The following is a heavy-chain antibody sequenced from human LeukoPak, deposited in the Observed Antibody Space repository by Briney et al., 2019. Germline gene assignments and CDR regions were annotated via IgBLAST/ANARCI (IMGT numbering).Heavy chain of an antibody. CDR2: INHSGST. D-gene: IGHD6-19*01. CDR3: ARGGNRIAVAGRERRRFNYFDY. Sequence: ETLSLTCAVYGGSFSGYYWSWIRQPPGKGLEWIGEINHSGSTNYNPSLKSRVTTSVDTSKNQFSLKLSSVTAADTAVYYCARGGNRIAVAGRERRRFNYFDYWGQGTLVTVSS. V-gene: IGHV4-34*01. J-gene: IGHJ4*02. CDR1: GGSFSGYY.